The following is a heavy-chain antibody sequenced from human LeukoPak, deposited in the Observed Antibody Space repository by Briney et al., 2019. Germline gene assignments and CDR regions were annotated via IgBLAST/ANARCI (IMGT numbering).Heavy chain of an antibody. CDR1: GFTFSSYA. CDR3: AKDRRALPQQLVRGYNWFDP. CDR2: ISGSGGST. D-gene: IGHD6-13*01. J-gene: IGHJ5*02. V-gene: IGHV3-23*01. Sequence: GGSLRLSCAASGFTFSSYAMSWVRQAPGKGLEWVSAISGSGGSTYYADSVKGRFTISRDNSKNTLYLQMNSLRAEDTAVYYCAKDRRALPQQLVRGYNWFDPWGQGTLVTVSS.